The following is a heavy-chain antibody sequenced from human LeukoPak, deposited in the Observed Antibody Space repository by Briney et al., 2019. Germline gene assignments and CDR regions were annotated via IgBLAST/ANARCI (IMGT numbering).Heavy chain of an antibody. CDR2: ISNSGST. Sequence: PSETLSLTCTVSGASITSYYWSWIRQPPGEGLEWIGYISNSGSTNYNPSLKSRVTISVDTSKNQLSLKLSSVTAADTAVYHCVRLQPNTGEWAFDIWGQGTMVSVSS. J-gene: IGHJ3*02. CDR1: GASITSYY. D-gene: IGHD1-1*01. V-gene: IGHV4-59*01. CDR3: VRLQPNTGEWAFDI.